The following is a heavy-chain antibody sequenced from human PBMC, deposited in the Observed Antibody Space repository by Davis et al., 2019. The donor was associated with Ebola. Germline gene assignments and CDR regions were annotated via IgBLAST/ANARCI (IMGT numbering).Heavy chain of an antibody. V-gene: IGHV3-30*03. Sequence: GGSLRLSCAASGFTFSSHAMHWVRQAPGKGLEWLAVMSYDGTNKYEADSVKGRFTISGDSASNSLYLQMNSLRVEDTAVYYCARAFYDSSGYHWFDPWGQGTLVTVSS. CDR2: MSYDGTNK. J-gene: IGHJ5*02. CDR1: GFTFSSHA. D-gene: IGHD3-22*01. CDR3: ARAFYDSSGYHWFDP.